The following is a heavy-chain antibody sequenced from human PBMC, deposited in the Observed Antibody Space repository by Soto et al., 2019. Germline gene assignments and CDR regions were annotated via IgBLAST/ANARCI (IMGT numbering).Heavy chain of an antibody. D-gene: IGHD3-10*01. J-gene: IGHJ6*02. CDR2: IYNGGNT. V-gene: IGHV4-4*07. CDR3: ARDGSDSYGLDV. CDR1: DGSISSYY. Sequence: SETLSLTCTVSDGSISSYYWSWIRQSAGKGLEWIGRIYNGGNTQYNPSLKSRVTMSADTSKNQFSLRLNSVTAADTAVYYCARDGSDSYGLDVWGQGTTVTVSS.